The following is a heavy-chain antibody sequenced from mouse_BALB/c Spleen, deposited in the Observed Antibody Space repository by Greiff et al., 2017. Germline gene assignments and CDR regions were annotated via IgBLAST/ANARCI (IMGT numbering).Heavy chain of an antibody. CDR1: GFTFSSFG. V-gene: IGHV5-17*02. Sequence: EVMLVESGGGLVQPGGSRKLSCAASGFTFSSFGMHWVRQAPEKGLEWVAYISSGSSTIYYADTVKGRFTISRDNPKNTLFLQMTSLRSEDTAMYYCARSLRLRWYFDYWGQGTTLTVSS. CDR3: ARSLRLRWYFDY. J-gene: IGHJ2*01. CDR2: ISSGSSTI. D-gene: IGHD1-2*01.